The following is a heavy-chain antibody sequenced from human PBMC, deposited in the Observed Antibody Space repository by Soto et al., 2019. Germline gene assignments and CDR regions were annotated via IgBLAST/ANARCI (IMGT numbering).Heavy chain of an antibody. Sequence: ASVKVSCKASGHTFTSYGISWVRQAPGQGLEWMGWISAYNGNTNYAQKLQGRVTMTTDTSTSTAYKEQRSLRSDDTAVYYCARDGIAVAGTDYYYYRDVWGKGTTVTVSS. D-gene: IGHD6-19*01. CDR3: ARDGIAVAGTDYYYYRDV. V-gene: IGHV1-18*01. CDR1: GHTFTSYG. CDR2: ISAYNGNT. J-gene: IGHJ6*03.